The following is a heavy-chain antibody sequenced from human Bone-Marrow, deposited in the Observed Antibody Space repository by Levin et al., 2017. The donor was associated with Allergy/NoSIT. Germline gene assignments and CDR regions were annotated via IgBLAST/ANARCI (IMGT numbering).Heavy chain of an antibody. CDR2: IGYDGSNK. CDR3: VCNDYSVDPRSSAFDI. D-gene: IGHD4-11*01. J-gene: IGHJ3*02. Sequence: SCAGSGFTFRSFGMHWVRQAPGKGLEWVAVIGYDGSNKYYADSVKGRFTISRDNSKNTLYLQMNSLRAEDTAAYYCVCNDYSVDPRSSAFDIWGQGTMVTVSA. CDR1: GFTFRSFG. V-gene: IGHV3-33*08.